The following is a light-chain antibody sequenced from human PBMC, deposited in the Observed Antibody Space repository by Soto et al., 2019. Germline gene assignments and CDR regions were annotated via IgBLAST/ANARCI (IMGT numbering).Light chain of an antibody. CDR3: SSYSPSSALV. V-gene: IGLV2-14*03. CDR2: DVS. CDR1: SADIGAFNY. J-gene: IGLJ2*01. Sequence: QSVLTQPASVSGSPGQSITISCAGTSADIGAFNYVSWYQHHTGKAPKLLMYDVSDRPSGVSTRFSASKSANTASPTISGVQADDEADYYCSSYSPSSALVFGGGTKLTVL.